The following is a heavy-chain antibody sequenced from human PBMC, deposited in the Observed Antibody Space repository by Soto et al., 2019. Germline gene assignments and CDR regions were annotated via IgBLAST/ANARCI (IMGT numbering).Heavy chain of an antibody. V-gene: IGHV3-64D*06. CDR3: VRGPSRGSSLFGPLDY. D-gene: IGHD3-3*01. CDR2: IFYSGSGS. CDR1: GFIFSTFG. Sequence: GGSLRLSCSASGFIFSTFGMFWVRQAPGQGLEYVSAIFYSGSGSYYADPVRGRFTVSRDNSKNMFYLQMSSLRVEDTALYFCVRGPSRGSSLFGPLDYWGQGTQVTVSS. J-gene: IGHJ4*02.